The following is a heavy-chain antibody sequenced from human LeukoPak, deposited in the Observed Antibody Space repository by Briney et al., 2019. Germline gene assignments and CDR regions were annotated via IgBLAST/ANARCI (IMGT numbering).Heavy chain of an antibody. J-gene: IGHJ4*02. CDR3: ARDLSPVVRASPMGY. D-gene: IGHD3-10*01. CDR2: VSSSSSTL. CDR1: GFTFSNYS. V-gene: IGHV3-48*01. Sequence: PGGSLRLSCAASGFTFSNYSMNWVRQAPGKGLEWVSYVSSSSSTLYYVDSVKGRFTISRDNAKNSLYLQMNSLRAEDTAVYYCARDLSPVVRASPMGYWGQGTPVTVSS.